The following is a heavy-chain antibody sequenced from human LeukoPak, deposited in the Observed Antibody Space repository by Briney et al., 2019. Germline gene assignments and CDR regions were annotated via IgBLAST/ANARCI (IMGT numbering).Heavy chain of an antibody. D-gene: IGHD4-17*01. CDR1: GGSINNYF. CDR3: AGLMTTVTTGGMDV. CDR2: IYYSGST. Sequence: SETRSLTCTVSGGSINNYFWSWIRQPPGKGLEWIGYIYYSGSTNYNPSLKSRVTISIDTSKNQFSLKLSSVTAADTAVYYCAGLMTTVTTGGMDVWGQGTTVTVSS. J-gene: IGHJ6*02. V-gene: IGHV4-59*08.